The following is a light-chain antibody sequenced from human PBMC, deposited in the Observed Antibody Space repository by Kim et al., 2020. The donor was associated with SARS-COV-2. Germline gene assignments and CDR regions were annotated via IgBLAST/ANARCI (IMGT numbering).Light chain of an antibody. V-gene: IGKV3-11*01. CDR2: DES. CDR1: QSVSCY. CDR3: QQRSNWLSLT. Sequence: SPGERATLPCRASQSVSCYLAGYQQTPGQAPRYLIYDESNRATGIAARFSGSGSGTDFTLTISSLEPEDCAVYYCQQRSNWLSLTFGGGTKGEIK. J-gene: IGKJ4*01.